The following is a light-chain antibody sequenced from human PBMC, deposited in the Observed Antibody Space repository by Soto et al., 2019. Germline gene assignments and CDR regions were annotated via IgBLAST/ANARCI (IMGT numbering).Light chain of an antibody. CDR2: DNG. CDR1: TSNVAINS. J-gene: IGLJ1*01. Sequence: QSVLTQPPSVSAAPGQSVTISCSGSTSNVAINSVSWYQQVPGTSPKLLIYDNGKRPSGIPDRFSGSKSGTSAILDITGLQTGDEAEYYCGTRDDSRTGFVFGTGTKLTVL. V-gene: IGLV1-51*01. CDR3: GTRDDSRTGFV.